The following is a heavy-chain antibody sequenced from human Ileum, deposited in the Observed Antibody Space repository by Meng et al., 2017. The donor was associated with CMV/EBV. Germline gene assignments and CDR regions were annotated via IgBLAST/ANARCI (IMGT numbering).Heavy chain of an antibody. J-gene: IGHJ4*02. V-gene: IGHV1-46*01. Sequence: QVHLVRSGAEVKKPGASVKVSCKASGYTLSTYHMHWLRQAPGQGLEWMGQINPSNGDTDYAQQFQGRVTMTTDTSTNTVYLEVSSLTSDDTAVFYCARVLVAGRAEYHYWGQGTLVTVSS. D-gene: IGHD6-19*01. CDR3: ARVLVAGRAEYHY. CDR2: INPSNGDT. CDR1: GYTLSTYH.